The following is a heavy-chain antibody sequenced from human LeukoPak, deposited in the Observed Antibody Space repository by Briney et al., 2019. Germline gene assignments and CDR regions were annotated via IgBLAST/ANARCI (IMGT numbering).Heavy chain of an antibody. CDR3: ARTQAVAATGRYFDL. J-gene: IGHJ2*01. CDR1: GGSFSGYY. D-gene: IGHD6-19*01. CDR2: FNHSGST. V-gene: IGHV4-34*01. Sequence: PSETLSLTCAVYGGSFSGYYWSWIRQPPGKGLEWIGEFNHSGSTNYNPSLKSRVTISVDTSKNQFSLKLSSVTAADTAVYYCARTQAVAATGRYFDLWGRGTLVTVSS.